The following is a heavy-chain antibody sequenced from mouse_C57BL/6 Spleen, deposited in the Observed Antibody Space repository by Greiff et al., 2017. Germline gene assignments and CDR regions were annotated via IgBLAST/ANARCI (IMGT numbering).Heavy chain of an antibody. V-gene: IGHV2-2*01. D-gene: IGHD1-1*01. CDR2: IWSGGST. CDR3: ARNPLYDYGSSYGYFDV. J-gene: IGHJ1*03. CDR1: GFSLTSYG. Sequence: QVQLQQSGPGLVQPSQSLSITCTVSGFSLTSYGVHWVRQSPGKGLEWLGVIWSGGSTDYNAAFISRLSISKDNSKSQVFFKMNSLQADDTAIYYCARNPLYDYGSSYGYFDVWGTGTTVTVSS.